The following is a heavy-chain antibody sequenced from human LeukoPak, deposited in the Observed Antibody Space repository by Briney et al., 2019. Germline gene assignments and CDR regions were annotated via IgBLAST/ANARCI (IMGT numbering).Heavy chain of an antibody. J-gene: IGHJ4*02. CDR2: ISSSGSTT. CDR1: GFTFSDYY. V-gene: IGHV3-11*01. Sequence: GGSLRLSCAASGFTFSDYYMSWIRQAPGKGLEWVSYISSSGSTTYYADSVKGRFTISRDNSKNTLYLQMNSLRAEDTAVYYCAKDRLRWLLRSLDYWGQGTLVTVSS. CDR3: AKDRLRWLLRSLDY. D-gene: IGHD5-24*01.